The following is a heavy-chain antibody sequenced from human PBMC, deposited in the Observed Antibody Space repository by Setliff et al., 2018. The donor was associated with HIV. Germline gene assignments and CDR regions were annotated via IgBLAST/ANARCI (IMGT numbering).Heavy chain of an antibody. V-gene: IGHV3-11*04. CDR3: ARLWGLRPDVFDI. J-gene: IGHJ3*02. Sequence: GGSLRLSCAASGFTFSDYYMTWIRQAPGKGLEWVSHISSSGDTLHYADSVQGRFTISRDNAENSLYLQMHSLRGEDTAVYYCARLWGLRPDVFDIWGQGTVVTVSS. D-gene: IGHD5-18*01. CDR2: ISSSGDTL. CDR1: GFTFSDYY.